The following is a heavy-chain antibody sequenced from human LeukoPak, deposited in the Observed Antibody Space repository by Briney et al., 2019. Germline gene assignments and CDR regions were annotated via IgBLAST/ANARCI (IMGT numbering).Heavy chain of an antibody. CDR2: ISYDGSNK. V-gene: IGHV3-30-3*01. D-gene: IGHD2-21*02. CDR1: GFTLSNYA. CDR3: ARQGDTGSWYFDY. J-gene: IGHJ4*02. Sequence: GGSLRLSCAASGFTLSNYAMTWVRQAPGKGLEWVAVISYDGSNKYYADSVKGRFTISRDNSKSTLYLQMDSLIAGDTAVYYCARQGDTGSWYFDYWGQGTLVTVSS.